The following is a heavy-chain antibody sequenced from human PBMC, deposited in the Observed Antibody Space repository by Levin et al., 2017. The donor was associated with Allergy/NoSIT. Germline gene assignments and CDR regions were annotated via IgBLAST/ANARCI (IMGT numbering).Heavy chain of an antibody. CDR1: GGSISSYY. J-gene: IGHJ4*02. Sequence: PSETLSLTCTVSGGSISSYYWSWIRQPPGKGLEWIGYIYYSGSTNYNPSLKSRVTISVDTSKNQFSLKLSSVTAADTAVYYCVRGYDFWIYWGQGTLVTVSS. CDR2: IYYSGST. V-gene: IGHV4-59*13. D-gene: IGHD3-3*01. CDR3: VRGYDFWIY.